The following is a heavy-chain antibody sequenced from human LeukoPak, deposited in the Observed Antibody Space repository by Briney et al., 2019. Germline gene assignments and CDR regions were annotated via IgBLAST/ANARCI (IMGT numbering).Heavy chain of an antibody. D-gene: IGHD6-13*01. V-gene: IGHV3-23*01. Sequence: GGSLRLSCAASGFTFSSYATSWVRQAPGKGLEWVSAISGSGGSTYYADSVKGRFTISRDNSKNTLYLQMNSLRAEDTAVYYCARGVLSSSSGDYWGQGTLVTVSS. CDR2: ISGSGGST. CDR3: ARGVLSSSSGDY. CDR1: GFTFSSYA. J-gene: IGHJ4*02.